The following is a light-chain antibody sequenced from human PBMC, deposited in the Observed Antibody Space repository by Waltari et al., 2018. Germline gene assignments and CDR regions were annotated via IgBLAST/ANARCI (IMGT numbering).Light chain of an antibody. V-gene: IGLV2-14*03. Sequence: QSALTQPASVSGSPGPSITISCTGTSSDVGGYTYVSWYQQHPGNAPKLMIYDVSNRPSGVSNRFSGSKSGNTASLTISGLQAEDEADYYCSSYTSSSPVVFGGGTKLTVL. CDR1: SSDVGGYTY. CDR3: SSYTSSSPVV. CDR2: DVS. J-gene: IGLJ2*01.